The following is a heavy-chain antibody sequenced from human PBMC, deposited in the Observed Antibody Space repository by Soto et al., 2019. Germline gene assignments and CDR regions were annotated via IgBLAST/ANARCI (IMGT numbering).Heavy chain of an antibody. CDR3: AKDPPSERMQPDYGMDV. J-gene: IGHJ6*02. D-gene: IGHD6-13*01. V-gene: IGHV3-23*01. CDR2: ISGSGRYT. Sequence: GGSLRLSCATSGFNFNNYAMSWVRQAPGKGLEWLSLISGSGRYTDYADSVKGRFTISRDNSKNTLYLQMNSLRVEDTAVYYCAKDPPSERMQPDYGMDVWGQGTTVTVSS. CDR1: GFNFNNYA.